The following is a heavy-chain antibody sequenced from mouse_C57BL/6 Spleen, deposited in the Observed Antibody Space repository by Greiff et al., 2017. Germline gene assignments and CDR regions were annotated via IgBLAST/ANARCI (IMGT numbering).Heavy chain of an antibody. CDR2: IDPETGGT. CDR1: GYTFPDYE. CDR3: TSYYGSSYDD. D-gene: IGHD1-1*01. J-gene: IGHJ2*01. V-gene: IGHV1-15*01. Sequence: QVQLQQSGAELVRPGASVTLSCKASGYTFPDYEMHWVKQTPVHGLEWIGAIDPETGGTAYNQKFKGKAILTADQSSSTAYMVLRSLTSEDSAVYYCTSYYGSSYDDWGQGTTLTVSS.